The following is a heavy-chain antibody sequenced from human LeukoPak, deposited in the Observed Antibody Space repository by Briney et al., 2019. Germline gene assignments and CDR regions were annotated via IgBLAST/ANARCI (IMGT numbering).Heavy chain of an antibody. Sequence: ASVKVSCKASGYTFTSYDINWVRQATGQGLEWMGWMNPNSGNTGYAQKFQGRVTMTRNTSISTAYMELSSLRSEDTAVYYCARPGYSYGGVGYWGQGTLVTVSS. CDR3: ARPGYSYGGVGY. CDR2: MNPNSGNT. D-gene: IGHD5-18*01. V-gene: IGHV1-8*01. J-gene: IGHJ4*02. CDR1: GYTFTSYD.